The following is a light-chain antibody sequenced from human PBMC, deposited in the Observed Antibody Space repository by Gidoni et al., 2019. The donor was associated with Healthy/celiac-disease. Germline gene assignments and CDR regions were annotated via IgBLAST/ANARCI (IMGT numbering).Light chain of an antibody. V-gene: IGKV1-8*01. CDR1: QGISSY. J-gene: IGKJ2*03. Sequence: AIRMTQSPSSFSASTGDRVTITCRASQGISSYLAWYQQKPGKAPKLLSYAASTLQSGVPSRVSGSGSGTDFTLTISCLQSEDFATYYCQQYYSYPHSFGHGTKLEIK. CDR3: QQYYSYPHS. CDR2: AAS.